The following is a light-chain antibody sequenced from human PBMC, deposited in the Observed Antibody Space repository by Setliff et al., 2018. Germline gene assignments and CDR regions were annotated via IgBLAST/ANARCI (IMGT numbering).Light chain of an antibody. CDR3: QKYDNAPWT. CDR1: QGIDKY. CDR2: GAS. V-gene: IGKV1-27*01. J-gene: IGKJ1*01. Sequence: SSLSASVGDRVTITCRASQGIDKYVAWYQQRPGSAPKLLIYGASILQSGVPSRFSGSGFGTDFFLTINSLQPEDVATYYCQKYDNAPWTFGQGTKVDIK.